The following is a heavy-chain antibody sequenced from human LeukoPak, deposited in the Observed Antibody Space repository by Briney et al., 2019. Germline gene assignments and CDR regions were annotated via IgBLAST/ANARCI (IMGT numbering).Heavy chain of an antibody. CDR2: ISYDGTNK. J-gene: IGHJ3*02. CDR3: ARVDYSYVMRGAFNI. CDR1: GFTFINYA. Sequence: GGSLRLSCAASGFTFINYAIHWVRQAPGKGLEWVAVISYDGTNKFYADSVKGRFTISRDNSKNTPSLQMNSLRAEDTAVYYCARVDYSYVMRGAFNIWGQGTMVTVSS. D-gene: IGHD5-18*01. V-gene: IGHV3-30*04.